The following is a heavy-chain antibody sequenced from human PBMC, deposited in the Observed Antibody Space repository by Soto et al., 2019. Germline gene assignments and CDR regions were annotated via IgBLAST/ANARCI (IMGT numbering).Heavy chain of an antibody. J-gene: IGHJ4*02. Sequence: PGESLKFSCKGSGYGFPGYWITWVRQKPGKGLEWMGRIDPSDSQTYYSPSFRGHVTISVTKSITTVFLQWSSLRASDTAMYYCARQIYDSDTGPNFQYYFDSWGQGTPVTVSS. CDR3: ARQIYDSDTGPNFQYYFDS. D-gene: IGHD3-22*01. CDR2: IDPSDSQT. V-gene: IGHV5-10-1*01. CDR1: GYGFPGYW.